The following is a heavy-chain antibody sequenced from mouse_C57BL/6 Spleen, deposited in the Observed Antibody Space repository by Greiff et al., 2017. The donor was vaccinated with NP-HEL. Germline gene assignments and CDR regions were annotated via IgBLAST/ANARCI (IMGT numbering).Heavy chain of an antibody. J-gene: IGHJ3*01. V-gene: IGHV1-4*01. D-gene: IGHD2-1*01. CDR3: AREGALLKVFAY. CDR1: GYTFTSYT. CDR2: INPSSGYT. Sequence: VKLMESGAELARPGASVKMSCKASGYTFTSYTMHWVKQRPGQGLEWIGYINPSSGYTKYNQKFKDKATLTADKSSSTAYMQLSSLTSEDAAVYYCAREGALLKVFAYWGQGTLVTVSA.